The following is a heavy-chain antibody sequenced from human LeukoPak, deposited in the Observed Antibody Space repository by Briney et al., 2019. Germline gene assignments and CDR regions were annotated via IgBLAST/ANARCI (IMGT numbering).Heavy chain of an antibody. V-gene: IGHV3-23*01. J-gene: IGHJ4*02. CDR1: GFTVSSNY. D-gene: IGHD3-3*01. CDR2: ISGSGGST. Sequence: GGSLRFSCAASGFTVSSNYMSWVRQAPGKGLEWVSAISGSGGSTYYADSVKGRFTISRDNSKNTLYLQMNSLRAEDTAVYYCAKDKTTIFGVAEGFFDYWGQGTLVTVSS. CDR3: AKDKTTIFGVAEGFFDY.